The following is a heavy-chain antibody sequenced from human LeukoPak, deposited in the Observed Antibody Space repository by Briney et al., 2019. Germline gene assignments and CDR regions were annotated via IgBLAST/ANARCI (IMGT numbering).Heavy chain of an antibody. CDR3: ARYGSGSYYHY. CDR2: ISTDGGGT. CDR1: GFTFSDYA. J-gene: IGHJ4*02. D-gene: IGHD3-10*01. V-gene: IGHV3-64*01. Sequence: GGSLRLSCAASGFTFSDYAMHWVRQAPGKGLEYVSAISTDGGGTYYVNSVKGRFTISRDNSKNTLYLQRGSLRAEDMAVYYCARYGSGSYYHYWGQGTLVTVSS.